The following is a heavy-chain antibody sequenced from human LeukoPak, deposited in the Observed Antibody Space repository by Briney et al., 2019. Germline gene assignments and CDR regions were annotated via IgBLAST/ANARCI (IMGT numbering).Heavy chain of an antibody. CDR3: ARQEGLRYFDWLLDAFDI. V-gene: IGHV5-51*01. D-gene: IGHD3-9*01. J-gene: IGHJ3*02. CDR2: IYPGDSDT. CDR1: GYSFTSYW. Sequence: GESLKISCKGSGYSFTSYWIGWVRQMPGKGLEWMGIIYPGDSDTRYSPSFQGQVTISADKSISTAYLQWSSLKASDTAMYYCARQEGLRYFDWLLDAFDIWGQGTMVTVSS.